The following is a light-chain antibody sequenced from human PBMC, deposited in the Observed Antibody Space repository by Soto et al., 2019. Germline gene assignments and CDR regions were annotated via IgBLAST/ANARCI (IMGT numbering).Light chain of an antibody. CDR2: AAS. J-gene: IGKJ5*01. CDR1: QGISSY. Sequence: IQLTQSPSSLSASVGDRVTITCRASQGISSYLAWYQQKTGKAPKLLIYAASTLQSGVPSRFSGSGSGTDFTLTISSLQPEDFATYYCQQLNDYPITFGQGTRLEIK. V-gene: IGKV1-9*01. CDR3: QQLNDYPIT.